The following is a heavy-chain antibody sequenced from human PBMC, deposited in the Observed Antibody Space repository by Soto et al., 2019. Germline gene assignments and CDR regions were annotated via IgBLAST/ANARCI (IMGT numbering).Heavy chain of an antibody. CDR2: IYPGDSDT. CDR1: GYSFTSYW. D-gene: IGHD3-22*01. CDR3: ARLPHYYDSSGYYSEDAFDI. Sequence: AESLKISCKGSGYSFTSYWIGWVRQMPGKGLEWMGIIYPGDSDTRYSPSFQGQVTISADKSISTAYLQWSSLKASDTAMYYCARLPHYYDSSGYYSEDAFDIWGQGTMVTVSS. J-gene: IGHJ3*02. V-gene: IGHV5-51*01.